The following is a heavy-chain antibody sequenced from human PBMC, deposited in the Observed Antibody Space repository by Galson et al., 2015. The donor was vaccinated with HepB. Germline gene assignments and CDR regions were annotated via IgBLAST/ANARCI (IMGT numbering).Heavy chain of an antibody. CDR3: ARHVGESGSYGMDV. CDR2: TYFRSKWHN. V-gene: IGHV6-1*01. Sequence: CAISGDSVASNSAVWNWIRQSPSRGLEWLGRTYFRSKWHNDYGISVKSRISINADTSQNQFSLKLRSVTAADTAVYYCARHVGESGSYGMDVWGQGTTVTVSS. D-gene: IGHD2-15*01. J-gene: IGHJ6*02. CDR1: GDSVASNSAV.